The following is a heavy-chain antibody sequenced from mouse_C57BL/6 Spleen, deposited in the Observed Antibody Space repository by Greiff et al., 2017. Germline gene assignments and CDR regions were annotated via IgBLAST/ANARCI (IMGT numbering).Heavy chain of an antibody. CDR2: IHPNSGST. Sequence: QVQLQQPGAELVKPGASVKLSCKASGYTFTSYWMHWVKQRPGQGLEWIGMIHPNSGSTNYNEKFKSKATLTVDKSSSTAYMQLSSLTSEDSAVYYCARHYGSSYVYYFDYWGQGTTLTVSS. D-gene: IGHD1-1*01. V-gene: IGHV1-64*01. CDR3: ARHYGSSYVYYFDY. CDR1: GYTFTSYW. J-gene: IGHJ2*01.